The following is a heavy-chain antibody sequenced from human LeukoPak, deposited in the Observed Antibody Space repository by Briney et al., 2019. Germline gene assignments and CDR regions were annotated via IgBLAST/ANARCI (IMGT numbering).Heavy chain of an antibody. D-gene: IGHD4-17*01. CDR1: GFTFIRFW. V-gene: IGHV3-74*01. CDR3: ASSGITVTGSYYYYMDV. CDR2: INTDGTTT. J-gene: IGHJ6*03. Sequence: PGGFLRLSLAGSGFTFIRFWICLGRQAPGEGPGCVSRINTDGTTTNYADSVKGRFTISRDNAKNTLSLQLNSLRAEDTAVYYCASSGITVTGSYYYYMDVWGKGTTVTVSS.